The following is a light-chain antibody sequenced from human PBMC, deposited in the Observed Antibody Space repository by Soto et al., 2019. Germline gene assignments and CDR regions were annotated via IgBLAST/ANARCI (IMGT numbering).Light chain of an antibody. Sequence: TQSPATLSVSPGERATLSCRASQSVSSNLAWYQQKPGQDPRLLIYGASTRATGIPARFSGSGSGTEFTLTISSLQSEDFTVYYCQQYNNWPRTFGQGTRWIS. CDR1: QSVSSN. J-gene: IGKJ1*01. CDR2: GAS. CDR3: QQYNNWPRT. V-gene: IGKV3-15*01.